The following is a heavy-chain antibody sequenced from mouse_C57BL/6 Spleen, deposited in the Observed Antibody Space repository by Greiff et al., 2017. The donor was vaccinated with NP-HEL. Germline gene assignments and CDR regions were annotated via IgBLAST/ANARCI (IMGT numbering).Heavy chain of an antibody. CDR2: ISDGGSYT. CDR3: ARDLEDDDVFAY. Sequence: EVKLVESGGGLVKPGGSLKLSCAASGFTFSSYAMSWVRQTPEKRLEWVATISDGGSYTYYPDNVKGRFTISRDNAKNKLYLQMSHLKSEDTVMDYCARDLEDDDVFAYWGQGTLVTVSA. D-gene: IGHD2-4*01. V-gene: IGHV5-4*01. CDR1: GFTFSSYA. J-gene: IGHJ3*01.